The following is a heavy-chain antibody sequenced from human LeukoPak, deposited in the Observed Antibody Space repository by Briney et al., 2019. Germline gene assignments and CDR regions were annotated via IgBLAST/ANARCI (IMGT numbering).Heavy chain of an antibody. CDR1: GFTFSSYE. V-gene: IGHV3-48*03. Sequence: PGGSLRLSCAASGFTFSSYEMNWVRQAPGKGLEWVSYISSSGSTIYYGDSEKGRFTISRDNAKNSLYLQMNSLRAEDTAVYYCARDPYYYDSSGYNYYYGMDVWGQGTTVTVSS. CDR3: ARDPYYYDSSGYNYYYGMDV. CDR2: ISSSGSTI. D-gene: IGHD3-22*01. J-gene: IGHJ6*02.